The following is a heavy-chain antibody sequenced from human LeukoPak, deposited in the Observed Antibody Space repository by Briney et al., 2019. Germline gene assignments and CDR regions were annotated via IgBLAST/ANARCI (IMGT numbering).Heavy chain of an antibody. Sequence: GGSLRLSCAASGFIFTNYFMSWVRQAPGTGLEWVANIKQDGSDRNYVTSVRGRFTISRDNAEGSLYLQMNSLRVEDTAVYYCVRNLAVAGTCFDSWGQGTLVTVSS. CDR2: IKQDGSDR. V-gene: IGHV3-7*03. D-gene: IGHD6-19*01. J-gene: IGHJ4*02. CDR1: GFIFTNYF. CDR3: VRNLAVAGTCFDS.